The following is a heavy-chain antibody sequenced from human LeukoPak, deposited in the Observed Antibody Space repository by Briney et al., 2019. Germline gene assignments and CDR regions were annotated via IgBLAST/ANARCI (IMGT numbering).Heavy chain of an antibody. J-gene: IGHJ4*02. CDR3: ARAGGSAATINDY. CDR1: GFTFSNYP. V-gene: IGHV3-21*01. CDR2: ISSSSSYI. Sequence: GGSLRLSCAASGFTFSNYPMDWVRQAPGKGLEWVSSISSSSSYIYYADSVKGRFTISRDNAKNSLYLQMNSLRAEDTAVYYCARAGGSAATINDYWGQGTLVTVSS. D-gene: IGHD5-12*01.